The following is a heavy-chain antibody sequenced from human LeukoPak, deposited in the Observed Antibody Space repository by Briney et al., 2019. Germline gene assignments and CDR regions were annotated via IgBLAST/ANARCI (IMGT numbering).Heavy chain of an antibody. V-gene: IGHV4-39*01. D-gene: IGHD5-18*01. J-gene: IGHJ4*02. CDR2: IYYSGST. CDR1: GGSIGSGNYY. Sequence: SETLSLTCTVSGGSIGSGNYYWGWIRQPPGKGLEWIGNIYYSGSTYYNPSLKSRVTISVDTSKNQFSLKLSSVTAADTAVYYCARRGYSYDYFDYWGQGTLVTVSS. CDR3: ARRGYSYDYFDY.